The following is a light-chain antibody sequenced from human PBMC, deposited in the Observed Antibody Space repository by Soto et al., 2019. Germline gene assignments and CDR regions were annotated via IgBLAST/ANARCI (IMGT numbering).Light chain of an antibody. CDR1: QDISNF. CDR3: QKYDSAPFT. J-gene: IGKJ3*01. V-gene: IGKV1-27*01. CDR2: AAS. Sequence: DPQMTQSPSSLSASVGDIVTITCRASQDISNFLAWYQQKPGKVPKLLIYAASTLQSGVPSRFSGSGSGTDFTLTITSLQPEDVGAYYCQKYDSAPFTFGPGTKVDIK.